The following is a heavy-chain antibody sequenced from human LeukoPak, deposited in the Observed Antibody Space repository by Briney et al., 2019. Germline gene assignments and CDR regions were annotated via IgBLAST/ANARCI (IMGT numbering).Heavy chain of an antibody. CDR3: ARGRTGGGGFDY. CDR1: GYTFTSCD. D-gene: IGHD2-8*02. CDR2: MNPNSGNT. V-gene: IGHV1-8*01. J-gene: IGHJ4*02. Sequence: ASVKVSCKASGYTFTSCDINWVRQATGQGLEWMGWMNPNSGNTGYAQKFQGRVTMTRNPSISTAYMELSSLRSEDTAVYYCARGRTGGGGFDYWGQGTLVTVSS.